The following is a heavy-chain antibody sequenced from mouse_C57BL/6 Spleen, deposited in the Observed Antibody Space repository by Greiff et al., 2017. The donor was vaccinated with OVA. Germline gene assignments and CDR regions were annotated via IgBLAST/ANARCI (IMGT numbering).Heavy chain of an antibody. Sequence: QVQLKESGPGLVAPSQSLSITCTVSGFSLTSYGVHWVRQPPGKGLEWLVVIWSDGSTTYNSALKSRLSISKDNSKSQVFLKMNSLQTDDTAMYYCARHSYSNYGYAMDYWGQGTSVTVSS. V-gene: IGHV2-6-1*01. J-gene: IGHJ4*01. CDR2: IWSDGST. CDR3: ARHSYSNYGYAMDY. D-gene: IGHD2-5*01. CDR1: GFSLTSYG.